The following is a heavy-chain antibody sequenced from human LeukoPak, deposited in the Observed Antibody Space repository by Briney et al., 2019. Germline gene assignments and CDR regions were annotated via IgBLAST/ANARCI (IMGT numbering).Heavy chain of an antibody. CDR3: ATSRGGMSSGPRLVFDY. V-gene: IGHV1-69*05. Sequence: SVKVSCKASGGTFSSYAISWVRQAPGQGLEWMGGIIPIFGTANYAQKFQGRVTITTDESTSKAYMELSSLRSEDTAVYYCATSRGGMSSGPRLVFDYWGQGTLVTVSS. CDR1: GGTFSSYA. CDR2: IIPIFGTA. J-gene: IGHJ4*02. D-gene: IGHD3-22*01.